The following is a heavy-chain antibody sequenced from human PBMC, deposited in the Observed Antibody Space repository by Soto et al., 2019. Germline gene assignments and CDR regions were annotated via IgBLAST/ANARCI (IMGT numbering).Heavy chain of an antibody. CDR3: ARGDPTYFDY. D-gene: IGHD1-26*01. V-gene: IGHV3-74*01. CDR1: GFTFSTYW. Sequence: GGSLRLSCAVSGFTFSTYWMHWVRQAPGEGLVWLSRITAAGTSTSSADSVKGRFTISRDNAKNTLYLQMNSLRAEDTAMYYCARGDPTYFDYWGQGILVTVSS. CDR2: ITAAGTST. J-gene: IGHJ4*02.